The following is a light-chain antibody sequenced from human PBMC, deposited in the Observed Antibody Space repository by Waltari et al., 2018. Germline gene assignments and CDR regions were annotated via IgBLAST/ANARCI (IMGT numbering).Light chain of an antibody. V-gene: IGLV6-57*01. J-gene: IGLJ1*01. CDR1: SGSIASNY. Sequence: NFMLTQPHSVSESPGKTVTISCTRSSGSIASNYLHWYQQRPGSSPTPVIYEDHQRPPGCCGRCYRSIDSSSNSASLTISGLQTEDEADYYCRLYDSNNRAWVFGTGTKVTVL. CDR3: RLYDSNNRAWV. CDR2: EDH.